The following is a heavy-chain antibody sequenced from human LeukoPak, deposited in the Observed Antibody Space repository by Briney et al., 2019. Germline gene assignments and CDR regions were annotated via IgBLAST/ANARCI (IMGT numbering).Heavy chain of an antibody. Sequence: PGGSLRLSCAASGFTFDDYAMHWVRQAPGKGLEWVSGISWNSGSIGYADSVKGRFTISRDNAKNSLYLQMNSLRAEDMALYYCAKGAIPHYYYYMDVWGKGTTVTVSS. CDR1: GFTFDDYA. D-gene: IGHD2-2*01. V-gene: IGHV3-9*03. CDR3: AKGAIPHYYYYMDV. CDR2: ISWNSGSI. J-gene: IGHJ6*03.